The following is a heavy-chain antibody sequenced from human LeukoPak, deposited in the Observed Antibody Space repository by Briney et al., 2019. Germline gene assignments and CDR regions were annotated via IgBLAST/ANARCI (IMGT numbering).Heavy chain of an antibody. V-gene: IGHV3-9*03. J-gene: IGHJ3*02. CDR1: GFTFDDYA. CDR2: ISWNSGSI. CDR3: AKIYGPGGLYGVFDI. Sequence: HTGGSLRLSCAASGFTFDDYAIHWVRQAPGKGLEWVSGISWNSGSIGYADSVKGRFTISRDNAKNSLYLQMNSLRAEDMALYYCAKIYGPGGLYGVFDIWGQGTMVTVSS. D-gene: IGHD2-2*02.